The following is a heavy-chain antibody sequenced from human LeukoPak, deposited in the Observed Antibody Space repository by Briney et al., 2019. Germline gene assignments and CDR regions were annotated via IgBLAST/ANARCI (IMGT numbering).Heavy chain of an antibody. D-gene: IGHD6-19*01. CDR1: GFTFNSSA. J-gene: IGHJ4*02. Sequence: SVKVSCKASGFTFNSSAMRWVRQARRQRPEWIGWIAVGSGNTKYAQKFQERVTITRDMSTNIAHLELSGLRSEDTAVYYCAADLIAVTGSWYWGQGTLVTVSS. CDR2: IAVGSGNT. V-gene: IGHV1-58*02. CDR3: AADLIAVTGSWY.